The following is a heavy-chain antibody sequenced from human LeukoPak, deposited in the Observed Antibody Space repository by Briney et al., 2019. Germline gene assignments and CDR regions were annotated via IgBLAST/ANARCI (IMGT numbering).Heavy chain of an antibody. CDR3: ARGGWGSSWYDY. Sequence: PSETLSLTCAVYGGSFSGYYWSWIRQPPGKGLEWIGEINHSGSTNYNPSLKSRVTISVDTSKNQFSLKLSSVTAADTAVYYCARGGWGSSWYDYWGQGTLVTVSS. CDR1: GGSFSGYY. D-gene: IGHD6-13*01. J-gene: IGHJ4*02. CDR2: INHSGST. V-gene: IGHV4-34*01.